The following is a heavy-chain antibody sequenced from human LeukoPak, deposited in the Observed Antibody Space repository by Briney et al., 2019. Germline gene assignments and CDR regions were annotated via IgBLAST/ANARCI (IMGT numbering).Heavy chain of an antibody. J-gene: IGHJ3*02. V-gene: IGHV3-30-3*01. CDR1: GFTFSSYA. Sequence: GGSLRLSCAASGFTFSSYAMHWVRRAPGKGLEWVAVISYDGSNKYYADSVKGRFTISRDNSKNTLYLQMNSLRAEDTAVYYCARDHAIVVVPAAPSGAFDIWGQGTMVTVSS. D-gene: IGHD2-2*01. CDR2: ISYDGSNK. CDR3: ARDHAIVVVPAAPSGAFDI.